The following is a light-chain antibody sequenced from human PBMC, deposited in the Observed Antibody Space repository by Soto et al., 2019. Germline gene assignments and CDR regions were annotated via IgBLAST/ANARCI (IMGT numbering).Light chain of an antibody. J-gene: IGLJ1*01. V-gene: IGLV1-44*01. Sequence: QSVLTQPPSVSATPGQRVTISCSGSSSNIGRGNVNWYQQVPGTATNLLVYRINQRPAGVPYRFSGSKAGTSAALVITGLQSEDEADYYCSAWDASLKDYVFGTGTKVTVL. CDR3: SAWDASLKDYV. CDR1: SSNIGRGN. CDR2: RIN.